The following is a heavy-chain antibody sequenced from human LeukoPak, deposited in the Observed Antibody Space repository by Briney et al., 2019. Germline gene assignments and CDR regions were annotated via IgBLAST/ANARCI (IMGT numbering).Heavy chain of an antibody. Sequence: GGSLRLSCAASGFTFSSYGMHWVRQAPGKGLEWVAFIRYDGSDKKYADSVKGRFTISRDNSKNILYLEMNSLRAEDTAVYYCVKGKDYYMDVWGKGTTVPISS. V-gene: IGHV3-30*02. CDR3: VKGKDYYMDV. CDR1: GFTFSSYG. J-gene: IGHJ6*03. CDR2: IRYDGSDK.